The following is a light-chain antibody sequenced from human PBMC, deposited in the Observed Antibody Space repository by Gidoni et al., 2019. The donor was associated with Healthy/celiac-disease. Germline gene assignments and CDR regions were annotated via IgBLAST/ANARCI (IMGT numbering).Light chain of an antibody. Sequence: DIVMTQSPDSLAVSLGERATINCKSSQSVLYSSNNKNYLAWYQPKPGQPPKLLIYWASTRESGVPDRFSGSGSGTDFTLTISSLQAEDVAVYYGQQYYSTPSFXGXTKVEIK. V-gene: IGKV4-1*01. CDR2: WAS. CDR3: QQYYSTPS. CDR1: QSVLYSSNNKNY. J-gene: IGKJ4*01.